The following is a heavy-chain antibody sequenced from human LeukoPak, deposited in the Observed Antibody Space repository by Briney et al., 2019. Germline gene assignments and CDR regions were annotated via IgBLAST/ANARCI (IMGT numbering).Heavy chain of an antibody. CDR2: IRSDGSIS. V-gene: IGHV3-74*01. Sequence: GGSLRLSCAASGFTFSGYWMHWVRQAPGKGLAWVSVIRSDGSISTYADSVKGRFTISRDTAKNTLYLQMNSLRAEDTAVYYCARDGRSGNFDKWGQGTLVSVSS. CDR3: ARDGRSGNFDK. CDR1: GFTFSGYW. D-gene: IGHD1-26*01. J-gene: IGHJ4*02.